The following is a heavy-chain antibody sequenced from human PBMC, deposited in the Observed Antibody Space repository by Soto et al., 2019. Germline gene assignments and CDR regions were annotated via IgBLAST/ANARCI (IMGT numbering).Heavy chain of an antibody. V-gene: IGHV3-74*01. CDR2: IDADGRRT. J-gene: IGHJ4*02. CDR3: ARDSSWTGYSAQFDY. Sequence: EVQLVEAGGGLVQPGGSPRLSCAASGFTFSTFWMYWVRQAPGKGLVWVSRIDADGRRTSYADSVKGRFTISRDNAKNTLYLQMNSLRAEDTAVYYCARDSSWTGYSAQFDYWGQGILVTVSS. D-gene: IGHD3-9*01. CDR1: GFTFSTFW.